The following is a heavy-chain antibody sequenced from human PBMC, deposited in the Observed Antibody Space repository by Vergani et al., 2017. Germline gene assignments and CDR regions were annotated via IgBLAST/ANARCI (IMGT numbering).Heavy chain of an antibody. CDR2: ISGSGGST. V-gene: IGHV3-23*01. Sequence: EVQLLESGGDLVQPGGSLRLSCAASGLTFNHYAMNWVRQAPGKGLEWVSGISGSGGSTYYAGSVKGRFTISRDSSKNTLYLQMNSLSAGDTAVYYCAKSNPGNSGYDYLCYYHAMDVWGQGTTVTVSS. CDR3: AKSNPGNSGYDYLCYYHAMDV. D-gene: IGHD5-12*01. CDR1: GLTFNHYA. J-gene: IGHJ6*02.